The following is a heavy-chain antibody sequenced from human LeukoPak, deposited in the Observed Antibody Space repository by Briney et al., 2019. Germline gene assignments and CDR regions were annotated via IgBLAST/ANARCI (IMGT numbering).Heavy chain of an antibody. V-gene: IGHV4-39*07. CDR2: IYYSGST. D-gene: IGHD3-10*01. CDR1: GASITYY. CDR3: ARDYGSGSYNSPFDF. J-gene: IGHJ4*02. Sequence: ASGTLSLTCAVSGASITYYWSWVRQPPGKGLEWIGSIYYSGSTYYNPSLKSRVTMSIDTSKNQFSLKLSSVTAADTAVYYCARDYGSGSYNSPFDFWGQGTLVTVSS.